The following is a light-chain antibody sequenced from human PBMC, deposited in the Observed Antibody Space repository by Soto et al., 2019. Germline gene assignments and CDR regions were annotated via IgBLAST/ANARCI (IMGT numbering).Light chain of an antibody. CDR1: QSVSSSY. J-gene: IGKJ1*01. Sequence: EIVLTQSPGTLSLSPGERATLSCRASQSVSSSYLAWYQQQPGQAPRLLIYGASSRATGIPDRFSGSGCATDFTLTISRLEPEDFAVYYCQQYGSSPRTFGQGTRVEIK. CDR3: QQYGSSPRT. CDR2: GAS. V-gene: IGKV3-20*01.